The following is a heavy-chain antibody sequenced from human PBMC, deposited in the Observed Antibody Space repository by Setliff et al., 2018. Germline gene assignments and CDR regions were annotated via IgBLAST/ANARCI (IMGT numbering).Heavy chain of an antibody. D-gene: IGHD3-10*01. CDR2: ISYSNTYI. CDR1: GFVFSTYD. Sequence: GGSLRLSCAASGFVFSTYDMNWVRQAPGKGLEWVSSISYSNTYIYYADSVKGRFTISRDNATNSLYLQMNSLRAEDTAVYYCARGGARGSPGKMDVWGKGTTVTVSS. V-gene: IGHV3-21*01. CDR3: ARGGARGSPGKMDV. J-gene: IGHJ6*04.